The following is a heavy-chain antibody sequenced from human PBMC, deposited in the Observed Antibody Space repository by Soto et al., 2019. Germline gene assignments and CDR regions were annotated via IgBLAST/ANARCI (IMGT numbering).Heavy chain of an antibody. Sequence: QVHLVQSGAEVKKPGASVKVSCKGSGYGFTTYGITWVRQAPGQGLEWMAWISAHNGHTNYAQKLQGRVTVTRDTSTSTAYMEVRSLRSDDTAVYYCARGRYGDYWGQVALVTVSS. V-gene: IGHV1-18*01. CDR2: ISAHNGHT. CDR1: GYGFTTYG. D-gene: IGHD1-1*01. J-gene: IGHJ4*02. CDR3: ARGRYGDY.